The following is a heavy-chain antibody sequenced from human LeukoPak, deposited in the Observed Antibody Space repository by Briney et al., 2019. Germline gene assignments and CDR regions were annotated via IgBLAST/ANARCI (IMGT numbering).Heavy chain of an antibody. CDR1: GYSISSGYY. CDR2: IYTSGST. J-gene: IGHJ6*03. CDR3: ARGEGAYYDILTGTRYYYYYMDV. Sequence: SETLSLTCTVSGYSISSGYYWSWIRQPAGKGLEWIGRIYTSGSTNYNPSLKSRVTISVDTSKNQFSLKLSSVTAADTAVYYCARGEGAYYDILTGTRYYYYYMDVWGKGTTVTISS. V-gene: IGHV4-61*02. D-gene: IGHD3-9*01.